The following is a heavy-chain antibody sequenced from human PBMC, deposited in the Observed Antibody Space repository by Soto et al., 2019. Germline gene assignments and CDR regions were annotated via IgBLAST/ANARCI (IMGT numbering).Heavy chain of an antibody. CDR3: ARYCGGDCYTYYYYGMDV. CDR1: GGSISSGDYY. V-gene: IGHV4-30-4*01. Sequence: QVQLQESGPGLVKPSQTLSLTCTVSGGSISSGDYYWSWIRQPPGKGLEWIGYIYYSGSTYYNPTLKSRVTISVDTSKNQFSLKLSSVTAADTAVYYCARYCGGDCYTYYYYGMDVWGQGTTVTVSS. CDR2: IYYSGST. J-gene: IGHJ6*02. D-gene: IGHD2-21*02.